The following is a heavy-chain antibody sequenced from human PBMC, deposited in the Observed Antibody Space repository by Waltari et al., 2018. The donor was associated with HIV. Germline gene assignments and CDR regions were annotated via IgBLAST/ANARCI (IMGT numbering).Heavy chain of an antibody. Sequence: QVPLVRYGAEPMRPGASVRTSCATPGYTFTNYDIKWVRQAPGQGLEWMGWINPKPGDTGFLDGFQGRITMTRNSSSGTAYMDLTRLTKEDTATYYCTRSLALRIAAPGADVWGQGTSLIVSS. V-gene: IGHV1-8*01. CDR1: GYTFTNYD. CDR3: TRSLALRIAAPGADV. D-gene: IGHD6-13*01. J-gene: IGHJ6*02. CDR2: INPKPGDT.